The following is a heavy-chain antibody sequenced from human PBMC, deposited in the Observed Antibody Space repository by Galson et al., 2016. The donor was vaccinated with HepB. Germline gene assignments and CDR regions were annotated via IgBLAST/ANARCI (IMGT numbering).Heavy chain of an antibody. D-gene: IGHD3-22*01. V-gene: IGHV3-23*01. J-gene: IGHJ4*02. Sequence: SLRLSCAASGFTFSHYDMSWVRQAPGRGLEWVSGISGSGASTTYADSVKGRFTISRDNSKNALHLQMNSPRAEDTAMYFCARHFSGSYLGQGTLVTVSS. CDR1: GFTFSHYD. CDR3: ARHFSGSY. CDR2: ISGSGAST.